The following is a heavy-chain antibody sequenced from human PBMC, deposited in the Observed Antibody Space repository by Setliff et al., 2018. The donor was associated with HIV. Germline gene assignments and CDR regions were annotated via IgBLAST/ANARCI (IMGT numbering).Heavy chain of an antibody. CDR3: AGSRGYFVQAG. D-gene: IGHD3-22*01. CDR1: GFTFSRYW. Sequence: GGSLRLSCVASGFTFSRYWMSWVRQAPGKGLECVANIKQDGSEEYYLDSVKGRFTISRDNAKNSLYLQMNRLRAEDTAVYYCAGSRGYFVQAGWGQGTLVTVSS. V-gene: IGHV3-7*01. J-gene: IGHJ4*02. CDR2: IKQDGSEE.